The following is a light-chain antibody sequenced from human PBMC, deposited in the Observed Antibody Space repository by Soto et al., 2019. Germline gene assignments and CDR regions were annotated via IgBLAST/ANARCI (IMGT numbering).Light chain of an antibody. V-gene: IGKV3-20*01. CDR2: GAS. CDR3: QQYGSPPHT. J-gene: IGKJ4*01. CDR1: QSVVTNY. Sequence: ETVLTQSPGTVSLSPGERATLSCRASQSVVTNYLAWYQQKPGQAPRLLIYGASSRATGIPDRFSGSGSGTEFTLTISRLEPEDFVVYYCQQYGSPPHTFAGGTKVEIK.